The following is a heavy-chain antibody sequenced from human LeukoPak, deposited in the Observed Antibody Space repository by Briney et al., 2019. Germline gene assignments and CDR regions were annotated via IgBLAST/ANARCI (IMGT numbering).Heavy chain of an antibody. D-gene: IGHD6-13*01. V-gene: IGHV3-48*03. Sequence: PGGSLRLSCAASGFTFSSYEMNWVRQAPGKGLEWVSYISSSGSTIYYADSVKGRSTISRDNAKNSLYLQMNSLRAEDTAVYYCARDFSGQQLNWFDPWGQGTLVTVSS. CDR2: ISSSGSTI. CDR3: ARDFSGQQLNWFDP. CDR1: GFTFSSYE. J-gene: IGHJ5*02.